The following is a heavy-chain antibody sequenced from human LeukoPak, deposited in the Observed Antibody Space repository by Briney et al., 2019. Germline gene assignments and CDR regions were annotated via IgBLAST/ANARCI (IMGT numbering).Heavy chain of an antibody. D-gene: IGHD6-19*01. CDR1: SASISSYY. Sequence: SETLSLTCTVSSASISSYYWGWIRQSPGKGLEWIVYIQNTRGTNYNPSLNSRVSISNDTSKNQFSLQVRSVTAADTAVYYCVKHGSGWSFDYWGQGTLVTVSS. CDR3: VKHGSGWSFDY. J-gene: IGHJ4*02. V-gene: IGHV4-59*01. CDR2: IQNTRGT.